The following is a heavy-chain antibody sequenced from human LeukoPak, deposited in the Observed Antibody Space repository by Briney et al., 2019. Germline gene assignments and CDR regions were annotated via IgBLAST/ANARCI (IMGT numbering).Heavy chain of an antibody. J-gene: IGHJ6*02. CDR1: GFTVSSNY. V-gene: IGHV3-66*02. CDR2: IYSGGST. Sequence: GGSLRLSCAASGFTVSSNYMSWVRQAPGKGLEWVSVIYSGGSTYYADSAKGRFTISRDNSKNTLYLQMNSLRAEDTAVYYCARDRSGSTYYYYGMDVWGQGTTVTVSS. CDR3: ARDRSGSTYYYYGMDV. D-gene: IGHD1-26*01.